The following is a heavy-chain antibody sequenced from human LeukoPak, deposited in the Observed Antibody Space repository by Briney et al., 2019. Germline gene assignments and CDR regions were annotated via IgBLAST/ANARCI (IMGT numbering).Heavy chain of an antibody. CDR1: GYTFTSYY. V-gene: IGHV1-69*13. CDR3: ARGGYYDSSGYYYDDAFDI. D-gene: IGHD3-22*01. J-gene: IGHJ3*02. CDR2: IIPIFGTA. Sequence: SVKVSCKASGYTFTSYYMHWVRQAPGQGLEWMGGIIPIFGTANYAQKFQGRVTITADESTSTAYMELSSVRSEDTAVYYCARGGYYDSSGYYYDDAFDIWGQGTMVTVSS.